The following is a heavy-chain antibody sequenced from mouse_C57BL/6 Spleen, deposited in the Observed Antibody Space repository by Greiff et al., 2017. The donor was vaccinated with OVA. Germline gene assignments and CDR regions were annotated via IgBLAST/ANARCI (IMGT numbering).Heavy chain of an antibody. D-gene: IGHD6-1*01. CDR2: ISDGGSYT. J-gene: IGHJ4*01. V-gene: IGHV5-4*01. Sequence: EVMLVESGGGLVKPGGSLKLSCAASGFTFSSYAMSWVRQTPEKRLEWVATISDGGSYTYYPDNVKGRFTISRDNAKNNLYLQMSHLKSEDTARYYCARERQRPYAMDYWGQGTSVTVSS. CDR3: ARERQRPYAMDY. CDR1: GFTFSSYA.